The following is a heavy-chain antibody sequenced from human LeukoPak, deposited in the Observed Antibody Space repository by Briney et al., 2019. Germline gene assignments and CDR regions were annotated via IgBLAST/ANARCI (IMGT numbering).Heavy chain of an antibody. CDR3: ARDPYCSTITCPAYFDY. CDR2: INPSGGAT. CDR1: GYTFTSYF. D-gene: IGHD2-2*01. Sequence: ASVKVSCKASGYTFTSYFMHWVRQAPGQGLEWMGIINPSGGATSYAQKLQGRVTMTRDTSTSTVYMELSSLRSEDTAVYYCARDPYCSTITCPAYFDYWGQGTLVTVSS. V-gene: IGHV1-46*01. J-gene: IGHJ4*02.